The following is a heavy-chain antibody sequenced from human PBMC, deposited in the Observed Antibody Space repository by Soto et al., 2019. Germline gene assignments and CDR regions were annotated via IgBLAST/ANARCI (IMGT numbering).Heavy chain of an antibody. V-gene: IGHV3-33*01. Sequence: GGSLRLSCAASGFTFSSYGMHWVRQAPGKGLEWVAVIWYDGSNKYYADSVKGRFTISRDNSKNTLYLQMNSLRAEDTAVYYCARAGVYCSGGSCYSGSHGMDVWGQGTTVTVS. CDR3: ARAGVYCSGGSCYSGSHGMDV. CDR2: IWYDGSNK. CDR1: GFTFSSYG. D-gene: IGHD2-15*01. J-gene: IGHJ6*02.